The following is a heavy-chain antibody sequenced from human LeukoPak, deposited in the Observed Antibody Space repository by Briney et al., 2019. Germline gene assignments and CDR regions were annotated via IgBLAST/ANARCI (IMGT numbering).Heavy chain of an antibody. CDR3: ARALGYCSGGSCSRDYYYGMDV. CDR1: GFTFSDYV. J-gene: IGHJ6*02. V-gene: IGHV3-33*01. D-gene: IGHD2-15*01. Sequence: QPGRSLRLSCAASGFTFSDYVMHWVRQAPGKGLEWVSLMWFDGSDKYYADSVKGRFTISRDNPKNTLYLQMNSLRAEDTAVYYCARALGYCSGGSCSRDYYYGMDVWGQGTTVTVSS. CDR2: MWFDGSDK.